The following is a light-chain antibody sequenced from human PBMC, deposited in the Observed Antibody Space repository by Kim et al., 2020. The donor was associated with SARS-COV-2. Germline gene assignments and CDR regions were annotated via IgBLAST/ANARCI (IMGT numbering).Light chain of an antibody. J-gene: IGLJ1*01. CDR2: RSN. Sequence: QAGLTQPPSVSKGLRQTATLTCSGNSYNVGNEGAAWLQHHQGHPPKLLFYRSNERPSGISERFSASRSGNTASLTITGLQPEDEADYYCSAWDKSLKAYVFGTGTKVTVL. CDR1: SYNVGNEG. V-gene: IGLV10-54*04. CDR3: SAWDKSLKAYV.